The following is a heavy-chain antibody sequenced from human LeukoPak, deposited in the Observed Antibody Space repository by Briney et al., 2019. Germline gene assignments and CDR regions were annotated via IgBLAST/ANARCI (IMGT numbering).Heavy chain of an antibody. CDR2: INHSGST. V-gene: IGHV4-34*01. CDR1: GGSFSGYY. Sequence: SETLSLTCAVYGGSFSGYYWSWIRQPPGKGLEWIAEINHSGSTNYNPSLKSRVTISVDTSKNQFSLKLSSVTAADTAVYYCARGGIGILWFGELSYDYWGQGTLVTVSS. J-gene: IGHJ4*02. D-gene: IGHD3-10*01. CDR3: ARGGIGILWFGELSYDY.